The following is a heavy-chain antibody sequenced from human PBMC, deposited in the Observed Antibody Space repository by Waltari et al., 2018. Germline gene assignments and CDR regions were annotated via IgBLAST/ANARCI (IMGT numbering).Heavy chain of an antibody. D-gene: IGHD2-2*03. Sequence: QVQLQESCPGLLQPSETLSLTCGVSGYFLHTAFYWGCIRQSPGKGLEWIATIYHDGTTFYNPSLKSRVTISMDTSKNQFSLSLKSVTATDTAVYYCARQVLGYCTSAACRRLESWGQGAPVTVSA. CDR3: ARQVLGYCTSAACRRLES. V-gene: IGHV4-38-2*01. CDR1: GYFLHTAFY. CDR2: IYHDGTT. J-gene: IGHJ4*02.